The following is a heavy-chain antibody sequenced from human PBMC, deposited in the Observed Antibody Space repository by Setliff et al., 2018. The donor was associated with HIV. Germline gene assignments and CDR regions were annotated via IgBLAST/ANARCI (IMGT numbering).Heavy chain of an antibody. CDR2: IHYTGTT. CDR3: ARTRYFYDSSDRYWVIDS. V-gene: IGHV4-59*01. D-gene: IGHD3-22*01. Sequence: SETLSLTCTVLGDSIKSYYWNWIRQPPGRGLEWIGCIHYTGTTNFNPSLESRVSMSLDTSKNQFSLKLTSVTAADTAAYFCARTRYFYDSSDRYWVIDSWGQGTLVTVSS. J-gene: IGHJ5*01. CDR1: GDSIKSYY.